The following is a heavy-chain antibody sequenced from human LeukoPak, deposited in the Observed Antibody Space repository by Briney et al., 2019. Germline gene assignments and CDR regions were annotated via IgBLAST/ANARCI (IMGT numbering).Heavy chain of an antibody. D-gene: IGHD1-7*01. J-gene: IGHJ4*02. Sequence: SDTLSLTCAVSGYSISNSDWWGWIRQPPGNGLEWIGYIYYSGSTNYNPSLKSRVTISVDTSKNQFSLKLSSVTAADTAVYYCARVSAITGTFFDYWGQGTLVTVSS. V-gene: IGHV4-28*03. CDR2: IYYSGST. CDR3: ARVSAITGTFFDY. CDR1: GYSISNSDW.